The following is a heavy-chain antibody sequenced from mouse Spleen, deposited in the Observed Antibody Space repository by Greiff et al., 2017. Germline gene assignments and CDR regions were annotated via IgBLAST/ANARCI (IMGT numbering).Heavy chain of an antibody. J-gene: IGHJ2*01. D-gene: IGHD2-1*01. CDR2: ISSGGSYT. CDR1: GFTFSSYA. V-gene: IGHV5-9-1*01. CDR3: ARHDGSTMVTAHFDY. Sequence: EVMLVESGGGLVKPGGSLKLSCAASGFTFSSYAMSWVGQTPEKRLEWVATISSGGSYTYYPDSVKGRFTISRDNAKNTLYLQMSSLRSEDTAMYYCARHDGSTMVTAHFDYWGQGTTLTVSS.